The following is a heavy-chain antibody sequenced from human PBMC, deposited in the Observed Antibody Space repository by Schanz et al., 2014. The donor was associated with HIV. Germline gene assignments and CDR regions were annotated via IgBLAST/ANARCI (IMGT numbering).Heavy chain of an antibody. J-gene: IGHJ3*02. V-gene: IGHV3-33*08. Sequence: QVQLLESGGGLVQPGGSLRLSCAGSGFAFSSYAMTWVRQAPGKGLEWAAVIWYDGSYKYYADSVKGRFTISRDNPKNTLYLQMNSLRAEDTAIYYCARSPDWAGTDAFDIWGQGTMVTVSS. CDR1: GFAFSSYA. CDR2: IWYDGSYK. D-gene: IGHD6-19*01. CDR3: ARSPDWAGTDAFDI.